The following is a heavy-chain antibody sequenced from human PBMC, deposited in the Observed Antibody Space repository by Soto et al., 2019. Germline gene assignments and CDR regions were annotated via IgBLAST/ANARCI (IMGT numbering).Heavy chain of an antibody. CDR3: ARIAVHHGVDY. CDR1: GFTFSSYS. CDR2: ISSSSRSI. V-gene: IGHV3-48*02. D-gene: IGHD6-19*01. Sequence: EVQLVESGGGFIQPGGSLRLSCAASGFTFSSYSMNWVRQAPGKGLEWVSYISSSSRSIYYADSVRGRFTISRDNVKNSLYLQMNSPRDEDKAVYYCARIAVHHGVDYWGQGTLVTVSS. J-gene: IGHJ4*02.